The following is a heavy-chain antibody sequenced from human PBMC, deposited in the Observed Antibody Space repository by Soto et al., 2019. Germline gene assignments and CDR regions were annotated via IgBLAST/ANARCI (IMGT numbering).Heavy chain of an antibody. D-gene: IGHD5-18*01. CDR2: ISAYNGNT. J-gene: IGHJ4*02. CDR1: GYTFTSYG. V-gene: IGHV1-18*01. CDR3: ARDREQLWLVIFDY. Sequence: GASVKVSCKASGYTFTSYGISWVRQAPGQGLEWMGWISAYNGNTNYAQKLQGRVTMTTDTSTSTAYMELRSLRSDDTAVYYCARDREQLWLVIFDYWGQGTLVTVSS.